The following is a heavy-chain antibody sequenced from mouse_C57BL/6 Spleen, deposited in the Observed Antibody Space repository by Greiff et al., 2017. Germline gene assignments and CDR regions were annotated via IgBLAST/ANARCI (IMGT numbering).Heavy chain of an antibody. Sequence: QVQPQQPGAELVMPGASVKLSCKASGYTLTSHWMHRVKQRPGQGLEWIGEIDPSDSYTNYNQKFQGKSTLTVDKSSSTAYMPLSSLTSEDSAVYYFARSVYYGSSYDFDNWGQGTTLTVSS. J-gene: IGHJ2*01. CDR1: GYTLTSHW. CDR2: IDPSDSYT. CDR3: ARSVYYGSSYDFDN. D-gene: IGHD1-1*01. V-gene: IGHV1-69*01.